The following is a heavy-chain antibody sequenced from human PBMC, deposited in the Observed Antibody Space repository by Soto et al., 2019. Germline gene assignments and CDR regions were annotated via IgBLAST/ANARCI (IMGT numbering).Heavy chain of an antibody. CDR1: GFTVSSNY. Sequence: GGSLRLSCAASGFTVSSNYMSWVRQAPGKGLEWVSVIYSGGSAYYADSVEGRFTISRDNSKNTLYLQMNSLRAEDTAVYYCARQQLWSDYYGMDVWGQGTTVTVSS. J-gene: IGHJ6*02. CDR2: IYSGGSA. CDR3: ARQQLWSDYYGMDV. D-gene: IGHD5-18*01. V-gene: IGHV3-53*01.